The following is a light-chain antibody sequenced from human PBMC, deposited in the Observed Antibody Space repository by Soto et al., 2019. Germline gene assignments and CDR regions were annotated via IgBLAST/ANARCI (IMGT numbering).Light chain of an antibody. CDR1: QRLSASD. Sequence: EIVLTQSPGTLSLSPGQRATLSCRASQRLSASDIAWYQQKPGQAPKFLIYGVSSRATGIPDRFSGSGSGTDFTLTISRLEPEDFAVYYCQQYGDSRTFGQGTKVDIK. V-gene: IGKV3-20*01. J-gene: IGKJ1*01. CDR2: GVS. CDR3: QQYGDSRT.